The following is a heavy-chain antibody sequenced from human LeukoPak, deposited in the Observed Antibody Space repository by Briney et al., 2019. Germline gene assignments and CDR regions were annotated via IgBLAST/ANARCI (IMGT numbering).Heavy chain of an antibody. CDR1: GFSLSTSGVG. D-gene: IGHD2-15*01. J-gene: IGHJ4*02. CDR3: ARLNVEVVLDY. V-gene: IGHV2-5*02. Sequence: SGPTLVKPTQTLTLTCTFSGFSLSTSGVGVGWIRQPPGKALEWLALIYWDDDKRYSLSLKSRLTITKDTSKNQVVLTLTNMDSVDTATYYCARLNVEVVLDYWGQGTLVTVSS. CDR2: IYWDDDK.